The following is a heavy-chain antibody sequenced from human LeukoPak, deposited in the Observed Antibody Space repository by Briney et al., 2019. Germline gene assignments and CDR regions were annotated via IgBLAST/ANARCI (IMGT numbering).Heavy chain of an antibody. CDR2: IYYSGST. CDR1: GGSISSSSYY. J-gene: IGHJ4*02. D-gene: IGHD3-22*01. Sequence: PSETLSLTCAVSGGSISSSSYYWGWIRQPPGEGLEWIGSIYYSGSTYYNPSLKSRVTISVDTSKNQFSLKLSSVTAADTAVYYCAREGLGVRLWTTYDKRDYYPYYFDYWGQGTLVTVSS. V-gene: IGHV4-39*07. CDR3: AREGLGVRLWTTYDKRDYYPYYFDY.